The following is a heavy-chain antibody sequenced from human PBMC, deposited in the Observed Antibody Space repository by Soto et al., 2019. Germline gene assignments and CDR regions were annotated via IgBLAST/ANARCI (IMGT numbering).Heavy chain of an antibody. V-gene: IGHV3-11*01. J-gene: IGHJ4*02. CDR2: ISDSGRIT. D-gene: IGHD3-16*01. CDR1: GFTFSDYY. Sequence: QVHVEESGGGLVKPGGSLRLSCTASGFTFSDYYMSWIRQAPGKGLEWISDISDSGRITHHADSVEGRFTISRDNAKDSLYLQLNNLRPEDSAIYYCARDHGGGGLALEYWGQGTLVSVSS. CDR3: ARDHGGGGLALEY.